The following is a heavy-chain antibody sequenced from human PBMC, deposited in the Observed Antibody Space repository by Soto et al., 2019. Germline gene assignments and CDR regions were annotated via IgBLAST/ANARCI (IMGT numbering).Heavy chain of an antibody. CDR2: ISYDGSNK. V-gene: IGHV3-30*18. CDR3: AKDQNSYGPFDY. Sequence: PGGSLRLSCAASGFTFSSYGMHWVRQAPGKGLEWVAVISYDGSNKYYADSVKGRFTISRDNSKNTLYLQMNSLRAEDTAVYYCAKDQNSYGPFDYWGQGTLVTVSS. CDR1: GFTFSSYG. D-gene: IGHD5-18*01. J-gene: IGHJ4*02.